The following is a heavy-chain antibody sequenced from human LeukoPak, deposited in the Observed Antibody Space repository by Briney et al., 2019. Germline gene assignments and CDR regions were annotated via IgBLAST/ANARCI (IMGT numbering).Heavy chain of an antibody. J-gene: IGHJ2*01. D-gene: IGHD3-22*01. CDR3: ARVWLSSGSYWYFDF. Sequence: PSETLSLTCTGSRGSISSNCWSWIRQPAGKGLEYIGRIYSSGNTKYNPSPKKRVTMSVDTSKNQFSLLLHSVTAADTAVYYCARVWLSSGSYWYFDFWGRGTLVIVSS. V-gene: IGHV4-4*07. CDR2: IYSSGNT. CDR1: RGSISSNC.